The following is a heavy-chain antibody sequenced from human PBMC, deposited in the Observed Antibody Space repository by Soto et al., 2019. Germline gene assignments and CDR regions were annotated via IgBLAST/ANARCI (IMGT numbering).Heavy chain of an antibody. Sequence: QVQLVESGGGVVQPGRSLRLSCAASGFTFSSYGMHWVRQAPGKGLEWVAVISYDGSNKYYADSVKGRFTISRDNSKNTLYLQMNSLRAEDTAVYYCAKVFRGSAEYFQHWGQVTLVTVSS. V-gene: IGHV3-30*18. CDR2: ISYDGSNK. J-gene: IGHJ1*01. D-gene: IGHD3-10*01. CDR3: AKVFRGSAEYFQH. CDR1: GFTFSSYG.